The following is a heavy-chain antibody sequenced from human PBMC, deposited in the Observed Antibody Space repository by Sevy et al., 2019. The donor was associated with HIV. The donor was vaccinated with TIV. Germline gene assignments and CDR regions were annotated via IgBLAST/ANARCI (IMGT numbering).Heavy chain of an antibody. CDR2: ISWDGGST. D-gene: IGHD6-6*01. V-gene: IGHV3-43D*03. Sequence: GGSLRLSCAASGFTFDDYAMHWVRQAPGKGLEWVSLISWDGGSTYYADSVKGRFTISRDNSKNSLYLQMNSLRAEDTALYYYAKTSFSAAREYYFDYWGQGTLVTVSS. CDR3: AKTSFSAAREYYFDY. J-gene: IGHJ4*02. CDR1: GFTFDDYA.